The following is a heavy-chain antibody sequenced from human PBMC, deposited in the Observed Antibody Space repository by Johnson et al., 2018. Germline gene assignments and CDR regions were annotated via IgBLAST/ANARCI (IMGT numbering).Heavy chain of an antibody. J-gene: IGHJ6*02. CDR3: GRDPWQNGRRDV. Sequence: QVQLVESGGGVVQXGRSLRLSCAASGFTFSNYGMHWVRQSPGKGLEWVAVISYDGSNKYYADSVKGRFTISRDNSKNTLYLQMNSLRAEDTAVYYFGRDPWQNGRRDVWGQGTTVTVSS. V-gene: IGHV3-33*05. D-gene: IGHD2-8*01. CDR1: GFTFSNYG. CDR2: ISYDGSNK.